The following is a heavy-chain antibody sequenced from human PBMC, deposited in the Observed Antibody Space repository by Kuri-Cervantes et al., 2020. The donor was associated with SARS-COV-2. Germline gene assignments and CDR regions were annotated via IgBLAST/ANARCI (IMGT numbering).Heavy chain of an antibody. D-gene: IGHD6-19*01. CDR1: GFTFSNYA. J-gene: IGHJ4*02. Sequence: GGSLRLSCVASGFTFSNYAMGWVRQAPGKGLEWVSVIYVGSRSTNYADSVKGRFTIARDDSKNTLYLQMNSLRAEDTALYYCARDSLSGWPDDWGQGTLVTVSS. CDR2: IYVGSRST. V-gene: IGHV3-23*03. CDR3: ARDSLSGWPDD.